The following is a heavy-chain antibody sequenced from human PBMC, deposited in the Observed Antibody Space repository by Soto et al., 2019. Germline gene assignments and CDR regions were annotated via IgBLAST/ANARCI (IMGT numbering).Heavy chain of an antibody. D-gene: IGHD1-1*01. CDR2: ITGSGGST. Sequence: EVQLLESGGGLVQPGGSLRLSCAASGFTFSSYDMSWVRQAPGKGLVWVSAITGSGGSTYYADSVKGRFTISRDNXRXTXSLQMNSLRADDTAAYYCAKGRPGHCVGLCSAWFDPWGEGTLVTVSS. V-gene: IGHV3-23*01. J-gene: IGHJ5*02. CDR1: GFTFSSYD. CDR3: AKGRPGHCVGLCSAWFDP.